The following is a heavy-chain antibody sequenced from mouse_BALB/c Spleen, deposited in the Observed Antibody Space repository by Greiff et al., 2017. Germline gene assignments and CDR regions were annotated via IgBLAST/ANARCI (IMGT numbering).Heavy chain of an antibody. CDR3: ARPYGILRGAMDY. J-gene: IGHJ4*01. CDR2: ISSGSSTI. CDR1: GFTFSSFG. V-gene: IGHV5-17*02. Sequence: EVQLVESGGGLVQPGGSRKLSCAASGFTFSSFGMHWVRQAPEKGLEWVAYISSGSSTIYYADTVKGRFTISRDNPKNTLFLQMTSLRSEDTAMYYCARPYGILRGAMDYWGQGTSVTVSS. D-gene: IGHD2-1*01.